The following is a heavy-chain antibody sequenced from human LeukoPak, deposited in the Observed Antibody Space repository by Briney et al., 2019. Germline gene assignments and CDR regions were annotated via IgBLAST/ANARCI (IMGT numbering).Heavy chain of an antibody. D-gene: IGHD6-13*01. V-gene: IGHV3-23*01. CDR1: GFTLSSYA. CDR2: ISVSGNT. Sequence: PGGSLRLSCAASGFTLSSYAMSWVRQGPGKGLEWVSAISVSGNTYHADSVKGRFTISRDNSKNTLYLQMNSLRAEDTAVYYCTKDRRLYSSSWSFDYWGQGTLVTVSS. J-gene: IGHJ4*02. CDR3: TKDRRLYSSSWSFDY.